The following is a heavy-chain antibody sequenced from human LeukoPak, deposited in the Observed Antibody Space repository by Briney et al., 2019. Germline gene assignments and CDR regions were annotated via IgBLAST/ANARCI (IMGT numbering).Heavy chain of an antibody. D-gene: IGHD3-3*01. Sequence: GGSLRLSCAVSGFNFNTYSMNWVRQAPGKGPEWVSSISSTSNYIYYAESVKGRFAVSRDNAKNSLYLQMNSLRAEDTAVYYCARIDFWMGMDVWGKGTTVTVSS. CDR3: ARIDFWMGMDV. V-gene: IGHV3-21*01. J-gene: IGHJ6*04. CDR1: GFNFNTYS. CDR2: ISSTSNYI.